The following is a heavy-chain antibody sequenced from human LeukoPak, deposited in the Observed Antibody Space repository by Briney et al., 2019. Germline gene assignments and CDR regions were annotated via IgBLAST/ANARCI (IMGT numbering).Heavy chain of an antibody. CDR2: ISGSGGST. V-gene: IGHV3-23*01. CDR3: AKEPWAYCSGGSCAGYYYYGMDV. J-gene: IGHJ6*02. D-gene: IGHD2-15*01. CDR1: GFTFSSYA. Sequence: GGSLRLSCAASGFTFSSYAMSWVRQAPGKGLEWVSAISGSGGSTYYADSVKGRFTISRDNSKNTLYLQMNSLRAEDTAVYYCAKEPWAYCSGGSCAGYYYYGMDVWGQGTTVTVSS.